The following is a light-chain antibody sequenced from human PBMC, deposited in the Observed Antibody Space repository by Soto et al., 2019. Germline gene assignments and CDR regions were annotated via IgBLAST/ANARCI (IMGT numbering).Light chain of an antibody. CDR2: GAS. CDR1: QSVSSSY. J-gene: IGKJ3*01. Sequence: EIVLTQSPGTLSLSPGERATLSCRASQSVSSSYLAWYQQKPGQAPRLLIYGASSRATDIPDRFSGRGSGTGFTFTISSLVPKAFAVYYCQQYGSSLLFTSGPGTKVYIK. CDR3: QQYGSSLLFT. V-gene: IGKV3-20*01.